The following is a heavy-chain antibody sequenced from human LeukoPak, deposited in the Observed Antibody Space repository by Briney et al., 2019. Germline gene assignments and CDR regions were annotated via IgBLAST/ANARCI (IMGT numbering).Heavy chain of an antibody. CDR2: IYHSGST. Sequence: SQTLSLTCAVSGGSIRSGGYYWSWIRQPPGKGLDWIGSIYHSGSTYYNPSLKSRVTISLDRSKNHFSLNLSSVTAADTAVYYCAGSHYDYVWGSYRPFEYWGQGTLVTVSS. CDR1: GGSIRSGGYY. CDR3: AGSHYDYVWGSYRPFEY. D-gene: IGHD3-16*02. V-gene: IGHV4-30-2*01. J-gene: IGHJ4*02.